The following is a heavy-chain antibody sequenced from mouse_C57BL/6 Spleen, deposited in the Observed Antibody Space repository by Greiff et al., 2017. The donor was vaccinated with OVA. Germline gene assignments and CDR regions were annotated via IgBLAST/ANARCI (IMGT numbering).Heavy chain of an antibody. J-gene: IGHJ3*01. CDR1: GYAFTNYL. CDR2: INPGSGGT. D-gene: IGHD2-4*01. V-gene: IGHV1-54*01. CDR3: ARADYDGGFAY. Sequence: QVQLKQSGAELVRPGTSVKVSCKASGYAFTNYLIEWVKQRPGQGLEWIGVINPGSGGTNYNEKFKGKATLTPDKSSSTAYMQLSSLTSEDSAVYFCARADYDGGFAYWGQGTLVTVSA.